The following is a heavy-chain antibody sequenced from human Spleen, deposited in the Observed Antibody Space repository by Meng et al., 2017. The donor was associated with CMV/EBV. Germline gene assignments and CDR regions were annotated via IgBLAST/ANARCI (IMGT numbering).Heavy chain of an antibody. CDR1: GFTFSSYA. Sequence: GESLKISCAASGFTFSSYAMSWVRQAPGQGLEWVSPITASGGSTYYADSVKGRFTVSRDNSKNTLYLQLNSLRAEDTAVYYCAKDYRNQDYGEHSIDYWGQGTLVTVSS. D-gene: IGHD4-17*01. CDR2: ITASGGST. J-gene: IGHJ4*02. CDR3: AKDYRNQDYGEHSIDY. V-gene: IGHV3-23*01.